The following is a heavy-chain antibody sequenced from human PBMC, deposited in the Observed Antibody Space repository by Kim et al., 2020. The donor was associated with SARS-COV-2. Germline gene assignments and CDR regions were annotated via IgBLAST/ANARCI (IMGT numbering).Heavy chain of an antibody. V-gene: IGHV4-59*01. Sequence: NYNPSLKSRVTISVDTSKSQFSLKLSSVTAADTAVYYCARAGAQYSYFDYWGQGTLVTVSS. D-gene: IGHD1-26*01. J-gene: IGHJ4*02. CDR3: ARAGAQYSYFDY.